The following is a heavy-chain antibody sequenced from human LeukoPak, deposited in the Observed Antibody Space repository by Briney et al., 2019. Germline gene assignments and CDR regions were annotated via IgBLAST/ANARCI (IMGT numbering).Heavy chain of an antibody. Sequence: GGSLRLSCEASGFTFSSYAMSWVRQAPGKGLEWVSAISGSGGSTYYADSVKGRFTISRDNSKNTLYLQMNSLRAEDTAVYYCAKDLGYYYGSGTYNYYYYYGMDVWGQGTTVTVSS. CDR1: GFTFSSYA. CDR2: ISGSGGST. CDR3: AKDLGYYYGSGTYNYYYYYGMDV. V-gene: IGHV3-23*01. J-gene: IGHJ6*02. D-gene: IGHD3-10*01.